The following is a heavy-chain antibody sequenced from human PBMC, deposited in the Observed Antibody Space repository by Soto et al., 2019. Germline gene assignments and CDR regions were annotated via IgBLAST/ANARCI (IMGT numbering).Heavy chain of an antibody. V-gene: IGHV3-30*18. D-gene: IGHD3-10*01. Sequence: QVQLVESGGGVVQPGRSLRLSCAASGFTFSSYGMHWVRQAPGKGLEWVAVISYDGSNKYYADSVKGRFTISRDNSKNPLYLQMNRLRAEDTAVYYWPKGGPMVRAPRGYFDYWGQGTLVTVSS. CDR2: ISYDGSNK. CDR1: GFTFSSYG. J-gene: IGHJ4*02. CDR3: PKGGPMVRAPRGYFDY.